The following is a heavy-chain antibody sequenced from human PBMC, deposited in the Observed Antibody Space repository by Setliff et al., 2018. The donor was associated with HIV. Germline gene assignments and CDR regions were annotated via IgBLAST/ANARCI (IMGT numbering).Heavy chain of an antibody. CDR3: ARDFLGDPDWSLDY. V-gene: IGHV7-4-1*02. D-gene: IGHD3-9*01. Sequence: GASVKVSCKASAFTFNIYAIHWVRQAPGQGLEWMGYIDANTGIPTYAQALSGRFVFSLDTSVTTAYLQISSLTAEDTAVYYCARDFLGDPDWSLDYWGQGTLVTVS. J-gene: IGHJ4*02. CDR1: AFTFNIYA. CDR2: IDANTGIP.